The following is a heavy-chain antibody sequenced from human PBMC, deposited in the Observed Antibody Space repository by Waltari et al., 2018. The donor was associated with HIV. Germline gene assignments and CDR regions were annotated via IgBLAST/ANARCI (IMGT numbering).Heavy chain of an antibody. J-gene: IGHJ2*01. CDR3: ARGLDILTGHYHWFLDV. V-gene: IGHV4-61*02. CDR1: GGSIPSGDYS. D-gene: IGHD3-9*01. Sequence: QVQLQESGPGLVKPSQTLSLTCTVSGGSIPSGDYSWTWIRQPAGKGLEWIGRVYTSGSANYNPSLRSRVTMSLDTSKNQFSLKLTSVTAADTAVYYCARGLDILTGHYHWFLDVWGRGTLVTVSS. CDR2: VYTSGSA.